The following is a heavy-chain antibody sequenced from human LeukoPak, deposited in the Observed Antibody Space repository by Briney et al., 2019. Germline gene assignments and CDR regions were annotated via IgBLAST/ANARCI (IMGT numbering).Heavy chain of an antibody. D-gene: IGHD1-26*01. J-gene: IGHJ4*02. CDR2: ISYDGSET. V-gene: IGHV3-30*03. CDR1: GFTFRSHG. CDR3: ARSREWELLSSFDS. Sequence: GGTLRLSCAASGFTFRSHGIHWVRQAPGKGLECVALISYDGSETYYVDSVRGRFTISRDNSKDTVDLHMSSLRADDTAVYYCARSREWELLSSFDSWGQGTLVTVSS.